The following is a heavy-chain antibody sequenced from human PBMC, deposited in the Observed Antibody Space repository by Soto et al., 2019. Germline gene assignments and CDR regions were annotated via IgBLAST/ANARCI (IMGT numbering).Heavy chain of an antibody. CDR1: GYTFTSYG. CDR2: ISAYNGNT. Sequence: ASVKVACKASGYTFTSYGISWVRQAPGQGLEWMGWISAYNGNTNYAQKLQGRVTMTTDTSTSTAYMELRSLRSDDTAVYYCARDYDILTGTNWFDPWRQGTLVTVSS. D-gene: IGHD3-9*01. CDR3: ARDYDILTGTNWFDP. V-gene: IGHV1-18*01. J-gene: IGHJ5*02.